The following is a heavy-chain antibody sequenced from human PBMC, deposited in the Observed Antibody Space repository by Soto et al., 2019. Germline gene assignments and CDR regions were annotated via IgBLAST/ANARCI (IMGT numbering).Heavy chain of an antibody. CDR1: GFTFSSYA. V-gene: IGHV3-23*01. CDR3: AKGRAWAGTGYFDL. D-gene: IGHD6-19*01. Sequence: GGSLRLSCAASGFTFSSYAMSWVRQAPGKGLEWVSAISGSGGSTYYADSVKGRFTIARDNSKNTLYRQMNSLRAEDTAVYYWAKGRAWAGTGYFDLWGRGTLVTVSS. J-gene: IGHJ2*01. CDR2: ISGSGGST.